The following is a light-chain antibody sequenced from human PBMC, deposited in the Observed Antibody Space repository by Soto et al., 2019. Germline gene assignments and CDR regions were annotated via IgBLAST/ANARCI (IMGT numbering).Light chain of an antibody. Sequence: EIVMTQSPATLSVSPGERATLSCRASQSVSSNLAWYQQKPGQAPRLLIYGASTRATRIPARFSGSGSGTEFTLTISSLQSEDFAVYYCQQYNNWPPWTFGQATKVEIK. V-gene: IGKV3-15*01. CDR1: QSVSSN. CDR2: GAS. CDR3: QQYNNWPPWT. J-gene: IGKJ1*01.